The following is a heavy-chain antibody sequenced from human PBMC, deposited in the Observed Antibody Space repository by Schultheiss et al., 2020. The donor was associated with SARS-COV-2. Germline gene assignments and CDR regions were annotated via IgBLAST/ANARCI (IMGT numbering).Heavy chain of an antibody. CDR2: IYYSGST. Sequence: SETLSLTCTVSGGSISSYYWSWIRQPPGKGLEWIGYIYYSGSTNYNPSLKSRVTISVDTSKNQFSLKLSSVTAADTAVYYCARGYSGYDWGDAFDIWGQGTMVTVSS. V-gene: IGHV4-59*01. CDR1: GGSISSYY. J-gene: IGHJ3*02. CDR3: ARGYSGYDWGDAFDI. D-gene: IGHD5-12*01.